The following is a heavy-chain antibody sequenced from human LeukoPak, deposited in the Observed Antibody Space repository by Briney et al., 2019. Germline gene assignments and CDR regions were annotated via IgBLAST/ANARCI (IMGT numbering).Heavy chain of an antibody. J-gene: IGHJ4*02. CDR2: IYYSGST. Sequence: SETLSLTCTVSGVSISSYYWSWIRQPPGKGLEWIGYIYYSGSTNYNPSLESRVTISVDTSKNQFSLKLSSVTAADTAVYYCARVPAWTGKPSEIDYWGQGTLVTVSS. CDR3: ARVPAWTGKPSEIDY. V-gene: IGHV4-59*01. D-gene: IGHD3/OR15-3a*01. CDR1: GVSISSYY.